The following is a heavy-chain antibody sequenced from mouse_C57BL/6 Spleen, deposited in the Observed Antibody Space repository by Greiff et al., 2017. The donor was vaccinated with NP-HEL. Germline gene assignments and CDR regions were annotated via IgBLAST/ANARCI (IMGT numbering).Heavy chain of an antibody. CDR2: IHPSDSDT. Sequence: VQLQQPGAELVKPGASVKVSCKASGYTFTSYWMHWVKQRPGQGLEWIGRIHPSDSDTNYNQKFKGKATLTVDKSSSTAYMQLSSLTSEDSAVYYCATIDSSGYWFAYWGQGTLVTVSA. D-gene: IGHD3-2*02. CDR3: ATIDSSGYWFAY. CDR1: GYTFTSYW. V-gene: IGHV1-74*01. J-gene: IGHJ3*01.